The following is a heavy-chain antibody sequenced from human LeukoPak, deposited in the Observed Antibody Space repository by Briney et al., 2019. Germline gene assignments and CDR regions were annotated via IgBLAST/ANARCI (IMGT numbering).Heavy chain of an antibody. Sequence: ASVGASCTPAGYTFTSYDINWVRQATGHGLEWRRWMKPNSGNTGYAQKFKGRGTITRYTAISPGNLYLSSLTSGDTAVYLCTTVSNNNWFDPWGQGTLVTVSS. CDR1: GYTFTSYD. CDR2: MKPNSGNT. V-gene: IGHV1-8*01. J-gene: IGHJ5*02. CDR3: TTVSNNNWFDP.